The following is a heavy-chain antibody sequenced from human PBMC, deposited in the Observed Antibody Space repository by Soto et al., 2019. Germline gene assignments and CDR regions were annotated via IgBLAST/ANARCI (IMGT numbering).Heavy chain of an antibody. CDR1: GYTFTSYA. CDR2: INAGSGNT. Sequence: ASVKVSCKASGYTFTSYAMHWVRQAPGQRLEWMGWINAGSGNTKYSQKFQGRVTMTRNTSISTAYMELSSLRSEDTAVYYCARKRFLEWLSNHDAFDIWGQGTMVTVSS. J-gene: IGHJ3*02. V-gene: IGHV1-3*01. CDR3: ARKRFLEWLSNHDAFDI. D-gene: IGHD3-3*01.